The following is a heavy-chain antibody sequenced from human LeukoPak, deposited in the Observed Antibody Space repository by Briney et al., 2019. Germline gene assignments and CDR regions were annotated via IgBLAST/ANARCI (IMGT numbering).Heavy chain of an antibody. J-gene: IGHJ4*02. CDR1: GGTFSSYA. CDR3: ARSANYYDSSGYYSAFDY. D-gene: IGHD3-22*01. CDR2: IIPIFGTA. Sequence: GASVKVSCKASGGTFSSYAISWVRQAPGQGLEWMGGIIPIFGTANYAQKFQGRVTITADESTSTAYMELSRLRSDDTAVYYCARSANYYDSSGYYSAFDYWGQGTLVTVSS. V-gene: IGHV1-69*01.